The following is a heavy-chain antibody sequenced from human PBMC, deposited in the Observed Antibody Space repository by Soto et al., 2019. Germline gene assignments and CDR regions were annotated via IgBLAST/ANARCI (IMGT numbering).Heavy chain of an antibody. CDR2: IHYSGSS. Sequence: PSETLSLTCTVSGGSINRNDYYWSWIRQPPGKGLEWIAYIHYSGSSNSNPSLKSRVTISVDTSRNQFSLKLTSVTAADTAVYYCARHSNEYRKSLDYWGQGTLVTVSS. J-gene: IGHJ4*02. D-gene: IGHD6-13*01. V-gene: IGHV4-61*05. CDR1: GGSINRNDYY. CDR3: ARHSNEYRKSLDY.